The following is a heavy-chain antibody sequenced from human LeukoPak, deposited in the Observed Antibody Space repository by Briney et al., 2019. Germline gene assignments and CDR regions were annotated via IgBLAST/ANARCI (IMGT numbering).Heavy chain of an antibody. Sequence: GASVKVSCKASGYTFTNYGISWVRQAPGQGLEWMGWISAYNGNRNYVQKLQGRVTMTTDTSTSTAYMELRSLRSDDTAMYYCARAKKATPNWGPYYYYMDVWGKGTTVTVSS. CDR1: GYTFTNYG. CDR2: ISAYNGNR. J-gene: IGHJ6*03. CDR3: ARAKKATPNWGPYYYYMDV. V-gene: IGHV1-18*01. D-gene: IGHD7-27*01.